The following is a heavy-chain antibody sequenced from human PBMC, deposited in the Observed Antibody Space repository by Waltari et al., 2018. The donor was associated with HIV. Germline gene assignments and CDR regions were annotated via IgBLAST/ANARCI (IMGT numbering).Heavy chain of an antibody. Sequence: EVQLVQSGAEVKKPGESLKISCKASGYRFPNYWIGGVRQMPGKGLEWMGIIYPGDSDTRYSPSFQGQVTISADKSISTAYLQWSSLKASDTAMYYCATSRSTYYDTGGYFDYWGQGTLVTVSS. CDR2: IYPGDSDT. J-gene: IGHJ4*02. V-gene: IGHV5-51*03. CDR1: GYRFPNYW. CDR3: ATSRSTYYDTGGYFDY. D-gene: IGHD3-22*01.